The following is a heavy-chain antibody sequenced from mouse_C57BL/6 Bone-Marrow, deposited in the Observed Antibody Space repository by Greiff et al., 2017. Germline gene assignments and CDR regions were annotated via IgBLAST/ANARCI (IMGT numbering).Heavy chain of an antibody. CDR3: ERGYECDYAMYF. CDR2: IDPNYGTT. V-gene: IGHV1-39*01. D-gene: IGHD2-3*01. CDR1: GYSFTDYN. J-gene: IGHJ4*01. Sequence: VHVKQSGPELVKPGASVKISCKASGYSFTDYNMNWVKQSNGKSLEWIGVIDPNYGTTSYNQKFKGKATLTVDQSSSTAYMQLNSLTSEDSAVYYGERGYECDYAMYFGGRGNAAPVSA.